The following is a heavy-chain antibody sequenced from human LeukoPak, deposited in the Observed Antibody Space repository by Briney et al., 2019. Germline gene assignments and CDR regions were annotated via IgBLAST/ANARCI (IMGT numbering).Heavy chain of an antibody. CDR3: ASSSYGQVSNVDTAMGFDY. CDR2: IIPILGIA. J-gene: IGHJ4*02. V-gene: IGHV1-69*02. CDR1: GGTFSSYT. D-gene: IGHD5-18*01. Sequence: ASVKVSCKASGGTFSSYTISWVRQAPGQGLEWMGRIIPILGIANYAQKFQGRVTITADKSTSTAYMELSSLRSEDTAVYYCASSSYGQVSNVDTAMGFDYWGQGTLVTVSS.